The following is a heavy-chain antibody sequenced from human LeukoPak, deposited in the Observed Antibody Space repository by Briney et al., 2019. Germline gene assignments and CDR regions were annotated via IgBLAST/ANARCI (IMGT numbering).Heavy chain of an antibody. CDR2: IYYSGST. CDR1: GGSFSGYY. V-gene: IGHV4-59*01. J-gene: IGHJ4*02. Sequence: SETLSLTCAVYGGSFSGYYWSWIRQPPGKGLEWIGYIYYSGSTNYNPSLKSRVTISVDTSKNQFSLKLSSVTAADTAVYYCARGAFYYYDSSGYYVFDYWGQGTLVTVSS. CDR3: ARGAFYYYDSSGYYVFDY. D-gene: IGHD3-22*01.